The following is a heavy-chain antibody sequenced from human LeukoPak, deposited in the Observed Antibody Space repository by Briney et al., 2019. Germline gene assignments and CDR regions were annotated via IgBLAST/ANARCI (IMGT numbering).Heavy chain of an antibody. V-gene: IGHV4-61*02. CDR3: ARDRTGDGYNPFDY. J-gene: IGHJ4*02. CDR2: IYTSGST. Sequence: SQTLSLTCTVSGGSISSGSYYWSWIRQPAGKGLEWIGRIYTSGSTNYNPSLKSRVTISVNTSKNQFSLKLSSVTAADTAVYYCARDRTGDGYNPFDYWGQGTLVTVSS. D-gene: IGHD5-24*01. CDR1: GGSISSGSYY.